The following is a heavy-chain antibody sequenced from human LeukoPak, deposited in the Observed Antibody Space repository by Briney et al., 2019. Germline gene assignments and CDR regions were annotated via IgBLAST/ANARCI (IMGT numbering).Heavy chain of an antibody. V-gene: IGHV4-59*12. D-gene: IGHD1-26*01. CDR1: GGSISSYY. CDR2: IYYSGST. CDR3: ARGLSVGASDAGSHYFDY. J-gene: IGHJ4*02. Sequence: SETLSLTCTVSGGSISSYYWSWIRQPPGKGLEWIGYIYYSGSTNYNPSLKSRVTISVDTSKNQFSLKLSSVTAADTAVYYCARGLSVGASDAGSHYFDYWGQGTLVTVSS.